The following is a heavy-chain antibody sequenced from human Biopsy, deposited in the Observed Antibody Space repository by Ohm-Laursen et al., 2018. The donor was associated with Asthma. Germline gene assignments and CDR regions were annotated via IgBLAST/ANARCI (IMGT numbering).Heavy chain of an antibody. CDR2: INAANGNT. CDR1: GYTFINYA. Sequence: ASVKVSCNASGYTFINYAIHWVRQAPGHSPEWMGWINAANGNTKYSQKFQGRLTISRDTSASTAYMDLSSLRSEDTAVYYCARTYFDFLTGQVHDAFAMWGQGTMVTVSS. CDR3: ARTYFDFLTGQVHDAFAM. J-gene: IGHJ3*02. V-gene: IGHV1-3*01. D-gene: IGHD3-9*01.